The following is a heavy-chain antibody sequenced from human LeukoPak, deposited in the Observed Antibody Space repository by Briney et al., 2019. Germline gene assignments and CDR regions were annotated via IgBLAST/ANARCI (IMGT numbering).Heavy chain of an antibody. J-gene: IGHJ3*02. CDR3: ARDQSVRLLQTSSTYFKHVFAI. D-gene: IGHD6-13*01. CDR1: GYTFTNYG. CDR2: ISAYIGNT. V-gene: IGHV1-18*01. Sequence: ASVKVSCKTSGYTFTNYGISWVRQAPGLGLEWMGWISAYIGNTNSAQTVQGRVTMTSDTSTSTAYMELRSLRFDDTAVYYCARDQSVRLLQTSSTYFKHVFAIWGQGSMVTVSS.